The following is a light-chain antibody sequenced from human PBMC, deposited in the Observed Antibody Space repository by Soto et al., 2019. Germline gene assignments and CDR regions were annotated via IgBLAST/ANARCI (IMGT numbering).Light chain of an antibody. J-gene: IGKJ1*01. CDR3: HQYTNRPPWT. CDR1: QRVTTN. V-gene: IGKV3-15*01. Sequence: EIVMTQSPATLSVSAGDRATLSCRASQRVTTNLAWYQQKPGQDPRLLIYDASTMATGIPARFSGSGSGTEFILTISSLQSDDFAVYYCHQYTNRPPWTFGQGTMVDFK. CDR2: DAS.